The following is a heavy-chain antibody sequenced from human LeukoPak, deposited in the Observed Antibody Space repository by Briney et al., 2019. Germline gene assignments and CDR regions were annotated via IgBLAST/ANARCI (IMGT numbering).Heavy chain of an antibody. D-gene: IGHD5-12*01. V-gene: IGHV3-53*01. CDR2: IYSGGGT. J-gene: IGHJ4*02. CDR3: ARDQDSMFGYSCGLN. CDR1: GFTVSSNY. Sequence: GGSLRLSCAASGFTVSSNYMSWVRQAPGKGLEWVSVIYSGGGTYYADSVKGRFTISRENSKNTLYLQMNSLRAEDTAVYYCARDQDSMFGYSCGLNWGQGTLVTVSS.